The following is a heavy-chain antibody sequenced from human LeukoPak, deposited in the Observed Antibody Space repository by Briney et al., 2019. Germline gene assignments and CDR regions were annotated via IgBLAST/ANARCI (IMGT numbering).Heavy chain of an antibody. D-gene: IGHD3-10*01. CDR1: GGSISSYY. Sequence: PSETLSLTCTVSGGSISSYYWSWVRQPPGKGLEWIGYIFYSGSTNHNPSLKSRVTISVDPTKNHFSLKLSSVTAADTAVYYCARHAGGYTHFDSWGQGALVTVSS. J-gene: IGHJ4*02. V-gene: IGHV4-59*08. CDR2: IFYSGST. CDR3: ARHAGGYTHFDS.